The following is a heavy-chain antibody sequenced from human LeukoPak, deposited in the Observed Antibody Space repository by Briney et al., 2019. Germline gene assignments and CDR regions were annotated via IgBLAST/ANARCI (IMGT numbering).Heavy chain of an antibody. CDR1: GGSISSYY. J-gene: IGHJ5*02. CDR2: IYYSGST. CDR3: ASQYCSSTSCYRGKWFDP. D-gene: IGHD2-2*01. V-gene: IGHV4-59*08. Sequence: PSETLSLTCTVSGGSISSYYWSWIRQPPGKGLEWIGYIYYSGSTNYNPSLKSRVTISVDTSKNQFSLKLSSVTAADTAVYYCASQYCSSTSCYRGKWFDPWGQGTLVTVSS.